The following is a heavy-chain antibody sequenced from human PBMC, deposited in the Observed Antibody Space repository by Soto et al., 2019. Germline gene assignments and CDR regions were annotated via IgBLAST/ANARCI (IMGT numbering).Heavy chain of an antibody. D-gene: IGHD1-20*01. V-gene: IGHV1-24*01. J-gene: IGHJ4*02. CDR1: GYILPGLS. Sequence: GASVKVSCTVSGYILPGLSILWVRRAPVQGLEWMGGFFCEDGEVVYAQKFQDRVTMTEDTSTDTAYMELRSLRSEDTAVYYCVDGEGILKPIIYLGSWGQGTLVTVAS. CDR3: VDGEGILKPIIYLGS. CDR2: FFCEDGEV.